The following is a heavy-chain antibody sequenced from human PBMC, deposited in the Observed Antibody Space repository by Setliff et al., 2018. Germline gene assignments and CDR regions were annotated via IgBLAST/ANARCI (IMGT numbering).Heavy chain of an antibody. CDR2: ISAYNGNT. V-gene: IGHV1-18*01. J-gene: IGHJ4*02. Sequence: ASVKVSCKASGYTFTSYGIRWVRQAPGQGLEWMGWISAYNGNTNYAQKFQGWVTMTRDTSISTAYMELSRLRSDDTAVYYCARALGATIPHFDYWGQGTLVTVSS. D-gene: IGHD1-26*01. CDR3: ARALGATIPHFDY. CDR1: GYTFTSYG.